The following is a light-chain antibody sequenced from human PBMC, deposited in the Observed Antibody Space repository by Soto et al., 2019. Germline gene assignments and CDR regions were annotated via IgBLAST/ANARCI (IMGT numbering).Light chain of an antibody. V-gene: IGLV1-51*02. J-gene: IGLJ3*02. CDR1: SSNIGNNY. CDR2: ENN. Sequence: QSVLTQPPSVSAAPGQKVTISCSGSSSNIGNNYVSWYQQLPGTAPKLLIYENNKRPSGIPYRFSGSKSGTSATLGITGLQNGDEADYYCGTWDSSLSANWVFGGGTKLTVL. CDR3: GTWDSSLSANWV.